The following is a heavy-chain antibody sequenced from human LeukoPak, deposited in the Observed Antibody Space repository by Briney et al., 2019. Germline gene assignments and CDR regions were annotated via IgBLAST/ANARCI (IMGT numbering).Heavy chain of an antibody. Sequence: GGSLRLSCAASGFTFSSYGMSWVRQAPGKGLEWVSAISGSGGSTYYADSVKGRFTISRDNSKNTLYLQMNSLRAEDTAVYYCAKGSGYYREYYFDYWGQGTLVTASS. J-gene: IGHJ4*02. CDR2: ISGSGGST. CDR1: GFTFSSYG. V-gene: IGHV3-23*01. CDR3: AKGSGYYREYYFDY. D-gene: IGHD3-22*01.